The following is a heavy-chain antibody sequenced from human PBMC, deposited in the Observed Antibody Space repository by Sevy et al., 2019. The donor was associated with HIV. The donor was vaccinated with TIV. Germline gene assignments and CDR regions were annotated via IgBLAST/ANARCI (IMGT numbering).Heavy chain of an antibody. J-gene: IGHJ4*02. CDR2: IGYDGSNK. V-gene: IGHV3-30*02. CDR1: GFTFSSYG. D-gene: IGHD6-19*01. Sequence: GGSLRLSCAASGFTFSSYGMHWVRQAPGKGLEWVAFIGYDGSNKYYADSVKGRFTISRDNSKNTLYLQMNSLRAEDTAVYYCAKDPYSSGWYFWEEVYWGQGTLVTVS. CDR3: AKDPYSSGWYFWEEVY.